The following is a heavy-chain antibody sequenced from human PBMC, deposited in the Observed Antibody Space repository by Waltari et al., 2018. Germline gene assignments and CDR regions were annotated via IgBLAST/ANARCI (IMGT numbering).Heavy chain of an antibody. V-gene: IGHV3-53*01. J-gene: IGHJ2*01. CDR1: GFTVSSTY. CDR2: IYSGGKS. CDR3: ARTLPEWLLPHWYFDL. D-gene: IGHD3-3*01. Sequence: EVQLVESGGGLIQPGGSLRLSCAASGFTVSSTYMCWVRPDPGKGGGGPTVIYSGGKSNDAEAVEDGFTIAGNNSENTLYLQLNRLRAEDTSVYYCARTLPEWLLPHWYFDLWGRGTLVVVSS.